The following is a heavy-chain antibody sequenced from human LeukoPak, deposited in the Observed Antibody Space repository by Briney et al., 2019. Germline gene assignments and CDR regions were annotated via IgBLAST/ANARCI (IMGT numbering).Heavy chain of an antibody. D-gene: IGHD3-22*01. CDR2: ISSSSSYI. Sequence: GESLRLSCAASGFTFSSYSMNWVRQAPGKGLEWVSSISSSSSYIYYADSVKGRFTISRDNAKNSLYLQMDSLRAEDTAVYYCARESDYYYDSSGYYYGLSDYYYGMDVWGQGTTVTVSS. CDR1: GFTFSSYS. V-gene: IGHV3-21*01. CDR3: ARESDYYYDSSGYYYGLSDYYYGMDV. J-gene: IGHJ6*02.